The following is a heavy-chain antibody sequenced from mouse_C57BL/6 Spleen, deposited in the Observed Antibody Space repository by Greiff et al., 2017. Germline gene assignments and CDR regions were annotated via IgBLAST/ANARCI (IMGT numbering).Heavy chain of an antibody. J-gene: IGHJ2*01. Sequence: QVQLQQSGAELVRPGTSVKVSCKASGYAFTNYLIEWVKQRPGQGLEWIGVINPGSGGTNYNEKFKGKATLTADKSSSTAYMQLSSLTSEYSAVYFCARTYGSRYFDYWGQGTTLTVSS. CDR2: INPGSGGT. D-gene: IGHD1-1*01. CDR3: ARTYGSRYFDY. V-gene: IGHV1-54*01. CDR1: GYAFTNYL.